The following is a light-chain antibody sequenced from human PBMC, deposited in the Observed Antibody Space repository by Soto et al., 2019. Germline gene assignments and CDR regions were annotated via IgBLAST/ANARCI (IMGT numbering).Light chain of an antibody. J-gene: IGKJ2*01. CDR1: QSISSW. CDR3: QQYNSSPFT. V-gene: IGKV1-5*03. Sequence: DIQMTQSPSTLSASVGDRVTINCRASQSISSWLAWYQQKPGKAPKLLIQKASNLESGVPSRFSGSGSGTEFTLTISSLQPDDFATYYCQQYNSSPFTFGQGTKLEIK. CDR2: KAS.